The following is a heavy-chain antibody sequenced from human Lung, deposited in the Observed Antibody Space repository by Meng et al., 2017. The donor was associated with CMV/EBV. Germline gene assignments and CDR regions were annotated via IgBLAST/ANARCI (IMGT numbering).Heavy chain of an antibody. J-gene: IGHJ4*02. CDR3: AREGVYYDSSGHLDY. CDR2: ISSSGSTI. Sequence: GESLKISCAASGFTFSSYEMNWVRQAPGKGLEWVSYISSSGSTIYYADSVKGRFTISRDNAKNSLYLQMNSLRAEDTAVYYCAREGVYYDSSGHLDYWGQGTLVTVSS. V-gene: IGHV3-48*03. D-gene: IGHD3-22*01. CDR1: GFTFSSYE.